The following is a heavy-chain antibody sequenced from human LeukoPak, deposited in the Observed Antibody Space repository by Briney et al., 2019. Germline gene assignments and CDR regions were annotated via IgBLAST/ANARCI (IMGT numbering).Heavy chain of an antibody. CDR2: IYHSGSP. J-gene: IGHJ4*02. V-gene: IGHV4-4*02. D-gene: IGHD1-26*01. Sequence: PSETLSLTCAVSGGSISSNNWWGWVRQPPGKGLEWIGEIYHSGSPNYNPSLKSRVTISVDKSRNHFSLNLSSVTAADTAVYYCARNELSMFDYWGQGTLVTVSS. CDR3: ARNELSMFDY. CDR1: GGSISSNNW.